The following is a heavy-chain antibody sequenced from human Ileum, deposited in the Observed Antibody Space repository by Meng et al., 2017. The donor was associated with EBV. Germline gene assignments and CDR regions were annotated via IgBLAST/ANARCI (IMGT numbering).Heavy chain of an antibody. V-gene: IGHV1-3*01. J-gene: IGHJ4*02. D-gene: IGHD4-17*01. CDR1: GYTFTSYV. Sequence: VQLVQSGAEVKKPGASVKVSCKASGYTFTSYVMHWVRQAPGQRLEWMGWINAGNGNTKYSQKFQGRVTITRDTSASTAYMELSSLRSEDTAVYYCARGAYRGTVTTPSGNWGQGTLVTVSS. CDR2: INAGNGNT. CDR3: ARGAYRGTVTTPSGN.